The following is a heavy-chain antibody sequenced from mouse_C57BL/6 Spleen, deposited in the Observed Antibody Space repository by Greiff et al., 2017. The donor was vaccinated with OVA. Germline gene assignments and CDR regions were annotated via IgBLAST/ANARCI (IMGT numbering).Heavy chain of an antibody. CDR1: GYTFTSYW. D-gene: IGHD1-1*01. Sequence: QVHVKQPGAELVKPGASVKLSCKASGYTFTSYWMHWVKQRPGQGLEWIGMIHPNSGSTNYNEKFKSKATLTVDKSSSTAYMQLSSLTSEDSAVYYCARRDSYYGSSYEDYFDYWGQGTTLTVSS. CDR2: IHPNSGST. V-gene: IGHV1-64*01. J-gene: IGHJ2*01. CDR3: ARRDSYYGSSYEDYFDY.